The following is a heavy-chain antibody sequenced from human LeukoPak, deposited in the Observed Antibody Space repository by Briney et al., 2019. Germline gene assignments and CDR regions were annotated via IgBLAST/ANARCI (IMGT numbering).Heavy chain of an antibody. CDR1: GGSFSGYY. CDR3: ARGREYYGSGSYRYFDY. V-gene: IGHV4-34*01. CDR2: INHSGST. Sequence: SETLSLTCAVYGGSFSGYYWGWIRQPPGKGLEWIGEINHSGSTNYNPSLKSRVTISVDTSKNQFSLKLSSVTAADTAVYYCARGREYYGSGSYRYFDYWGQGTLVTVSS. J-gene: IGHJ4*02. D-gene: IGHD3-10*01.